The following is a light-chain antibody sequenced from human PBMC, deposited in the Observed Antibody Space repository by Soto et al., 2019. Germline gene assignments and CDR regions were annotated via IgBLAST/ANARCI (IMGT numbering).Light chain of an antibody. J-gene: IGKJ5*01. Sequence: EIVMTQSPAALSVFPGERATLACRAGQGVTTNFAWYQQKSGQSPRLLIYDVSIRATGVPARFSGTGSETDFTLTISGLQSEDSAVYFCQQYNNWPFSFGQGTRLEIK. CDR3: QQYNNWPFS. CDR1: QGVTTN. CDR2: DVS. V-gene: IGKV3-15*01.